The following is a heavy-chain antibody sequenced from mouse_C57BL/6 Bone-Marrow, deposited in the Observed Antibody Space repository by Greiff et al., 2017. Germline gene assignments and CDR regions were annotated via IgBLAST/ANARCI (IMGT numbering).Heavy chain of an antibody. J-gene: IGHJ4*01. CDR1: GFTFSSYT. CDR3: AREYDGYYYAMDY. V-gene: IGHV5-9*01. D-gene: IGHD2-3*01. CDR2: ISGGGGNT. Sequence: EVKLMESGGGLVKPGGSLKLSCAASGFTFSSYTMSSVRQTPEKRLEWVATISGGGGNTYYPDSVKGRFTISRDNAKNTLYLQMSSLRSEDTALYYCAREYDGYYYAMDYWGQGTSVTVSS.